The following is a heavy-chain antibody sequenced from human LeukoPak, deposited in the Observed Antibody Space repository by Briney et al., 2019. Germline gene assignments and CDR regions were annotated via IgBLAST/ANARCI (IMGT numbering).Heavy chain of an antibody. CDR3: ARERGAAAGSFDY. J-gene: IGHJ4*02. Sequence: KTSETLSLTCTVSGYSISSGYYWGWIRQPPGKGLEWIGSIYHSGSTSYNPSLKSRVTISVDKSKNQSSLKLSSVTAADTAVYYCARERGAAAGSFDYWGQGTLVTVSS. CDR1: GYSISSGYY. V-gene: IGHV4-38-2*02. CDR2: IYHSGST. D-gene: IGHD6-13*01.